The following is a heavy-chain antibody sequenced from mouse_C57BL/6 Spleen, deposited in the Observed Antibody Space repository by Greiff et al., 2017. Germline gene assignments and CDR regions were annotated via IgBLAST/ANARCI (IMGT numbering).Heavy chain of an antibody. Sequence: VMLVESGGGLVQPGGSLKLSCAASGFTFSDYYMYWVRQTPEKRLEWVAYISNGGGSTYYPDTVKGRFTISRDNAKNTLYLQMSRLKSEDTAMYYCARRDYDYPYWYFDVWGTGTTLTVSS. CDR3: ARRDYDYPYWYFDV. J-gene: IGHJ1*03. CDR1: GFTFSDYY. D-gene: IGHD2-4*01. CDR2: ISNGGGST. V-gene: IGHV5-12*01.